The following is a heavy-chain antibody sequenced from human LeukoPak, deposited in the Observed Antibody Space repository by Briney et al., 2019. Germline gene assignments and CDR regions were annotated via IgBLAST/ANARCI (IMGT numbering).Heavy chain of an antibody. J-gene: IGHJ4*02. V-gene: IGHV4-39*07. CDR3: ARVLSGSNFDY. CDR2: IYYSGST. D-gene: IGHD3-22*01. CDR1: GGSISSSSYY. Sequence: EPSETLSLTCTVSGGSISSSSYYWGWIRQPPGKGLEWIGSIYYSGSTYYNPSLKSRVTISVDTSKNQFSLKLSSVTAADTAVYYCARVLSGSNFDYWGQGTLVTVSS.